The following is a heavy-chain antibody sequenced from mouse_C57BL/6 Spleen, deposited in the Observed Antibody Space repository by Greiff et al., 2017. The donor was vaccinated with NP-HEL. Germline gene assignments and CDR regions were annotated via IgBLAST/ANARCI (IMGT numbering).Heavy chain of an antibody. Sequence: VKLVESGPELVKPGASVKISCKASGYAFSSSWMNWVKQRPGKGLEWIGRIYPGDGDTNYNGKFKGKATLTADKSSSTAYMQLSSLTSEDSAVYFCVYGSSLEGYFDVWGTGTTVTVSS. V-gene: IGHV1-82*01. CDR2: IYPGDGDT. D-gene: IGHD1-1*01. CDR1: GYAFSSSW. CDR3: VYGSSLEGYFDV. J-gene: IGHJ1*03.